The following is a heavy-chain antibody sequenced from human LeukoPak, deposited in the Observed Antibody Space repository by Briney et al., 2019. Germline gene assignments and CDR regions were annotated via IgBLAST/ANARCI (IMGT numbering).Heavy chain of an antibody. V-gene: IGHV4-4*07. CDR2: VYSSGST. D-gene: IGHD6-19*01. CDR1: GGAISGYY. Sequence: SDTLSLTCTVSGGAISGYYWSWIRQPAGKGLEWLGRVYSSGSTKYNPSLKSRVTISVDTSKNQFSLKLSSVTAADTAVYYCARGWSSGWYRNDYWGQGTLVTVSS. CDR3: ARGWSSGWYRNDY. J-gene: IGHJ4*02.